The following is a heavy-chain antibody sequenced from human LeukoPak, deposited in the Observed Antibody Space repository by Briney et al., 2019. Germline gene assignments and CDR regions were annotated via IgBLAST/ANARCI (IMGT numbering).Heavy chain of an antibody. CDR2: ISGSGGST. V-gene: IGHV3-23*01. J-gene: IGHJ4*02. Sequence: GGSLRLSCAASGFTFNSYAMSWVRQAPGKGLEWVSAISGSGGSTYYADSVKGRFTISRDNSKNTLYLRMNSLRAEDTAVYYCAKSVGRGYSYGKFDYWGQGTLVTVSS. D-gene: IGHD5-18*01. CDR1: GFTFNSYA. CDR3: AKSVGRGYSYGKFDY.